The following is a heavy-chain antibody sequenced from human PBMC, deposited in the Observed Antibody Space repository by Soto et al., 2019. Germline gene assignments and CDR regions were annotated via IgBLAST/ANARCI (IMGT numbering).Heavy chain of an antibody. CDR3: ARDRQWLANWFDP. CDR1: GCSISSYY. Sequence: ATTLSLTCTVSGCSISSYYWSWIRQPAGKGLEWIGRIYTSGSTNYNPSLKSRVTMSVDTSKNQFSLKLSSVTAADTAVYYCARDRQWLANWFDPWGQGTLVTVSS. J-gene: IGHJ5*02. V-gene: IGHV4-4*07. D-gene: IGHD6-19*01. CDR2: IYTSGST.